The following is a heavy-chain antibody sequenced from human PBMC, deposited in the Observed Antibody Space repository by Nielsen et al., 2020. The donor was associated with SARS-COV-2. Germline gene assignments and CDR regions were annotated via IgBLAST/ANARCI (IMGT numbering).Heavy chain of an antibody. V-gene: IGHV3-74*01. D-gene: IGHD5-18*01. CDR2: IDVDGSNT. J-gene: IGHJ6*02. Sequence: GGSLRLSCAASGFTINTYWMFWVRQAPGKGLVWVSRIDVDGSNTNYADSVQGRFTISRDNTKNTLSLQMNSLRGEDSAMYYCTRGGYTHSMDVWGQGTTVTVSS. CDR1: GFTINTYW. CDR3: TRGGYTHSMDV.